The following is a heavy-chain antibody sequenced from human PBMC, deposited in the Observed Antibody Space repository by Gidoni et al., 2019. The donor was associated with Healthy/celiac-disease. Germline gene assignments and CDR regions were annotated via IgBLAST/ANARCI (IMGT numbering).Heavy chain of an antibody. CDR2: IKSKTDGGTT. J-gene: IGHJ4*02. CDR1: GFTFSNAW. D-gene: IGHD6-19*01. Sequence: EVQLVESGGGLVKPGGSLRLSCAASGFTFSNAWMRWVRQAPGKGLEWVGRIKSKTDGGTTDYAAPVKGRFTISRDDSKNTLYLQMNSLKTEDTAVYYCTTDVKGAVAYDYWGQGTLVTVSS. CDR3: TTDVKGAVAYDY. V-gene: IGHV3-15*01.